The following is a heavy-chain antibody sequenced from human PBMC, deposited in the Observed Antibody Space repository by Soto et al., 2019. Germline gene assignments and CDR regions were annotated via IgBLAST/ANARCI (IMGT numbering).Heavy chain of an antibody. Sequence: QVQLVGSGGGLVKPGGSLRLSCAASGFTFSDLYMTWIRQDPGKGLEWVSYISGGGETIYYADSVKGRFTVSRDNARKSLYLQMNSLRAEDTAVYYCASDPYYYASGYWGQGTLVTVSS. CDR2: ISGGGETI. D-gene: IGHD3-10*01. V-gene: IGHV3-11*01. CDR1: GFTFSDLY. J-gene: IGHJ4*02. CDR3: ASDPYYYASGY.